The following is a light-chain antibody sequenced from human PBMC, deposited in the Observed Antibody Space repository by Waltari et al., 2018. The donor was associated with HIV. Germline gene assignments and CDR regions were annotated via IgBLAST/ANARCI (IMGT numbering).Light chain of an antibody. V-gene: IGLV2-14*01. CDR3: SSYTGSDTLLGV. Sequence: QSALTQPASVSGSPGQSFSISCTGTSSDVGAHNYVSLYQPHPGQAPKLIIYDVNYRPSGISSRFSGSKSGNTASLAISGLQAEDEADYYCSSYTGSDTLLGVFGTGTKVTVL. J-gene: IGLJ1*01. CDR2: DVN. CDR1: SSDVGAHNY.